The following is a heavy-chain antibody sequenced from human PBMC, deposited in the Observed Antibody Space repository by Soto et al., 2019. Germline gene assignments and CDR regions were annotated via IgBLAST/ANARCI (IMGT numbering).Heavy chain of an antibody. CDR3: ARPIAAAATGWFDP. V-gene: IGHV3-33*01. CDR2: IWYDGSNK. J-gene: IGHJ5*02. Sequence: PVGSLRLSCAASGFTFSSYGMHWVRQAPGKGLEWVAVIWYDGSNKYYADSVKGRFTISRDNSKNTLYLQMNSLRAEDTAVYYCARPIAAAATGWFDPWGQGTLVTVSS. D-gene: IGHD6-13*01. CDR1: GFTFSSYG.